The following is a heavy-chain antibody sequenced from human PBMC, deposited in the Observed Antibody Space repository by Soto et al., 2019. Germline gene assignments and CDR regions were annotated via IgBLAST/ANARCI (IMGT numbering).Heavy chain of an antibody. Sequence: GGSLRLSCAASGFTFSKYAMILVRQAPGKWLECVSAISSSGDATYNADSVKGRFAISRDNSKNTLYLQMKSLRAEDTAEYYCAREPTTHLDNCVNVVCWHDYWADGPLDPDSS. CDR2: ISSSGDAT. D-gene: IGHD2-8*01. CDR1: GFTFSKYA. J-gene: IGHJ4*01. V-gene: IGHV3-23*01. CDR3: AREPTTHLDNCVNVVCWHDY.